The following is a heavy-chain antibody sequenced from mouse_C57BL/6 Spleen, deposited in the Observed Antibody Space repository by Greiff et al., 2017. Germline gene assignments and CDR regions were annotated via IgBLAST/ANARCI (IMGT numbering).Heavy chain of an antibody. D-gene: IGHD2-4*01. Sequence: QVQLQQSGAELVRPGASVKLSCKASGYTFTDYYINWVKQRPGQGLEWIARIYPGSGNTYYNEKFKGKATLTAEKSSSTAYMQLSSLTSEDSAVYFCASDYGRVDYAMDYWGQGTSVTVSS. V-gene: IGHV1-76*01. J-gene: IGHJ4*01. CDR3: ASDYGRVDYAMDY. CDR2: IYPGSGNT. CDR1: GYTFTDYY.